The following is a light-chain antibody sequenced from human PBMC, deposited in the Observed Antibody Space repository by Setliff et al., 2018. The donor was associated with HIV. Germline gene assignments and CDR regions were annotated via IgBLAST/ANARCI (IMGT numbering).Light chain of an antibody. CDR1: SSNIGAGYD. CDR3: QSYDNSLSGHVV. V-gene: IGLV1-40*01. Sequence: QSVLTQPLSVSGAPGQRVTISCTGSSSNIGAGYDVHWYQQFPGTAPKVLIYTNTNRPSGVPDRFSGSKSGTSASLAITGLQAEDEADYYCQSYDNSLSGHVVFGGGTKVTVL. J-gene: IGLJ2*01. CDR2: TNT.